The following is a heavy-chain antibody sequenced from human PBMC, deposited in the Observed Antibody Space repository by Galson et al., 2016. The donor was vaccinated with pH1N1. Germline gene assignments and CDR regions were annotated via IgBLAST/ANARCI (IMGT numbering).Heavy chain of an antibody. Sequence: CAISGDSVSSNSATWNWIRQSPSRGLEWLGRTYYRSKWYNDYAESVKSRIIISPDTSKNQLSLQLNSVTPADTAVYYCAREVIDYDFWSGYQDHAAFDIWGQGTMVIDSS. V-gene: IGHV6-1*01. CDR2: TYYRSKWYN. J-gene: IGHJ3*02. CDR1: GDSVSSNSAT. CDR3: AREVIDYDFWSGYQDHAAFDI. D-gene: IGHD3-3*01.